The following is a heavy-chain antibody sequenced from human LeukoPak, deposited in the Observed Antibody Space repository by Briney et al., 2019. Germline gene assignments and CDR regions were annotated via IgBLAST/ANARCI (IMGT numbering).Heavy chain of an antibody. CDR2: IYTSGST. J-gene: IGHJ4*02. CDR3: ARADEYYYDNSGYYSDPYFDY. V-gene: IGHV4-4*09. Sequence: SETLSLTCTVSGGSISSYYWSWIRQPPGKGLEWIGYIYTSGSTNYNPSLKSRVTISVDTSKNQFSLKLSSVTAADTAVYYCARADEYYYDNSGYYSDPYFDYWGQGTLFTVSS. CDR1: GGSISSYY. D-gene: IGHD3-22*01.